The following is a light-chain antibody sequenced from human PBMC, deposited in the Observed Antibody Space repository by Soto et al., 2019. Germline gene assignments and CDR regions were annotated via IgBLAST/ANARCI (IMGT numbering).Light chain of an antibody. J-gene: IGKJ1*01. Sequence: EIVLTQSPGTLSLSPGERATISCRASQSVSSTYLAWYQQKPGQAPSLLIFSASTRATGVPARFSGSGSGTEFTLTISSLQSEDFAVYYCQQYNKWPQWTFGQGTKVDIK. CDR1: QSVSSTY. CDR2: SAS. V-gene: IGKV3-15*01. CDR3: QQYNKWPQWT.